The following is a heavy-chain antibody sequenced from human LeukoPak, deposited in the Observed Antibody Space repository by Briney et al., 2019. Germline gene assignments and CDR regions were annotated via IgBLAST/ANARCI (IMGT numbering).Heavy chain of an antibody. Sequence: PSETLSLTCTVSGGSISSSSYYWGWIRQPPGKGLEWIGSIYYSGSTYYNPSLKSRVTISVDTSKNQFSLKLSSVTAADTAVYYCARQECYYYYYMDVWGKGTTVTISS. CDR1: GGSISSSSYY. CDR3: ARQECYYYYYMDV. CDR2: IYYSGST. J-gene: IGHJ6*03. V-gene: IGHV4-39*01.